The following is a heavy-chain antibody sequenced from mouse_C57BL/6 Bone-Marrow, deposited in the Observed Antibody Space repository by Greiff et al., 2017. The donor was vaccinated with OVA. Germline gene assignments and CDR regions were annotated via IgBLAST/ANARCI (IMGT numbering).Heavy chain of an antibody. J-gene: IGHJ1*03. CDR3: ARRFYYYGSSHWYFDV. V-gene: IGHV5-6*01. CDR1: GFTFSSYG. CDR2: ISSGGSYT. D-gene: IGHD1-1*01. Sequence: EVQVVESGGDLVKPGGSLKLSCAASGFTFSSYGMSWVRQTPDKRLEWVATISSGGSYTYYPDSVKGRFTISRDNAKNTLYLQMSSLKSEDTAMYYCARRFYYYGSSHWYFDVWGTGTTVTVSS.